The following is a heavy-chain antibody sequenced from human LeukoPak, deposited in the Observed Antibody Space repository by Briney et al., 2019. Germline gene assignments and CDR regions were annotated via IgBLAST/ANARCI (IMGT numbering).Heavy chain of an antibody. V-gene: IGHV4-4*07. Sequence: SETLSLTCTVSGGSIGSYYWSWIRQPAGKGLEWIGRIYSSGSTNYNPSLKSRGTISVDKSRNQFSLKLSSVTAADTAVYYCASDYGDWGQGTLVTVSS. CDR1: GGSIGSYY. D-gene: IGHD4-17*01. CDR3: ASDYGD. J-gene: IGHJ4*02. CDR2: IYSSGST.